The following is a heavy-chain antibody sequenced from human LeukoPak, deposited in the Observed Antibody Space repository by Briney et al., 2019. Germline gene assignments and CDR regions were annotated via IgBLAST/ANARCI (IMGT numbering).Heavy chain of an antibody. Sequence: ASVKVSCKASGYTFTSYDFNWVRQAPGQGPEWIGWMNPNSGTTGYAQKFQGRVTMTRDTSISTAYMDLSSLRSEDTAVYYCARDREGELSVDYWGQGTLVTVSS. CDR1: GYTFTSYD. CDR3: ARDREGELSVDY. D-gene: IGHD3-16*02. J-gene: IGHJ4*02. V-gene: IGHV1-8*01. CDR2: MNPNSGTT.